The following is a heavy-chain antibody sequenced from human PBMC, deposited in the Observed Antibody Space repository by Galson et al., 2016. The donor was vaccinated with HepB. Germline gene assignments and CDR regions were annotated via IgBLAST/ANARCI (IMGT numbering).Heavy chain of an antibody. CDR2: IRND. J-gene: IGHJ4*02. D-gene: IGHD1-7*01. CDR1: GFTFSSYW. V-gene: IGHV3-74*01. CDR3: ARDGGLGTPFDC. Sequence: SLRLSCAASGFTFSSYWIHWVRQAPGKGLEWVSRIRNDETTSVIGRFTISRDNAKKTLYLEMNSLRAEDPAVYYCARDGGLGTPFDCWGQGTLVTVSS.